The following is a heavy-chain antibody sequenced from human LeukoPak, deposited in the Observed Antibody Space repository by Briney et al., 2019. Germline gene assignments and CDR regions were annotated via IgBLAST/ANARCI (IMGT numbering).Heavy chain of an antibody. V-gene: IGHV1-18*01. CDR3: AREYCSGGSCYWFDP. CDR1: GYTFTSYG. CDR2: ISAYNGNT. J-gene: IGHJ5*02. Sequence: GASVKVSCKASGYTFTSYGISWVRQAPGQGLEWMGRISAYNGNTNYAQKLQGRVTMTTDTSTSTAYMELRSLRSDDTAVYYCAREYCSGGSCYWFDPWGQGTLVTVSS. D-gene: IGHD2-15*01.